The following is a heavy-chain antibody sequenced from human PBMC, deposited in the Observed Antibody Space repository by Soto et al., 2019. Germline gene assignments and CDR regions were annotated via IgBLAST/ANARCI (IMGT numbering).Heavy chain of an antibody. CDR3: ASRIAAAGDYYYYGMDV. V-gene: IGHV4-34*01. CDR2: INHSGST. Sequence: SETLSLTCAVYGGSFSGYYWSWIRQPPGKGLEWIGEINHSGSTNYNPSLKSRVTISVDTSKNQFSLKLSSVTAADTAVYYCASRIAAAGDYYYYGMDVWGQGTTVTVSS. CDR1: GGSFSGYY. D-gene: IGHD6-13*01. J-gene: IGHJ6*02.